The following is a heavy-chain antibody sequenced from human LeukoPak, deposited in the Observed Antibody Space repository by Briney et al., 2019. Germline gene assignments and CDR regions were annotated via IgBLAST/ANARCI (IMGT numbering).Heavy chain of an antibody. CDR3: ARTQLLRYFDWLSRVGAFDI. D-gene: IGHD3-9*01. Sequence: NPSETLSLTCAVSGGSISSGGYSWSWIRQPPGKGLEWFGYIYHSGSTYYNPSLKSRVTISVDRSKNQFSLKLSSVTAADTAVYYCARTQLLRYFDWLSRVGAFDIWGQGTMVTVSS. V-gene: IGHV4-30-2*01. CDR1: GGSISSGGYS. J-gene: IGHJ3*02. CDR2: IYHSGST.